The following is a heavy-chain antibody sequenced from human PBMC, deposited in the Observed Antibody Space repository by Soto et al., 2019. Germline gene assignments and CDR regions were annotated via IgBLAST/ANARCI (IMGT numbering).Heavy chain of an antibody. D-gene: IGHD3-10*01. CDR2: INPNSGGT. CDR3: ARDVPPFRRATCYHGMDV. Sequence: ASVKVSCKASGYTFTGYYMHWVRQAPGQGLEWMGWINPNSGGTNYAQKFQGWVTMTRGTSISTAYMELSRLRSDDTAVYYCARDVPPFRRATCYHGMDVWGQGTTVTVPS. V-gene: IGHV1-2*04. CDR1: GYTFTGYY. J-gene: IGHJ6*02.